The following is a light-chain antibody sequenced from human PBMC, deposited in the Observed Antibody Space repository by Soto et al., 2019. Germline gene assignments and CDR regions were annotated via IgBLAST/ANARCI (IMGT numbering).Light chain of an antibody. CDR2: EGS. CDR3: CSYAGSSTFHVV. CDR1: SSDVGSYNP. V-gene: IGLV2-23*03. J-gene: IGLJ2*01. Sequence: QSVLTQPASVSGSPGQSITISCTGTSSDVGSYNPVSWYQQHPGKAPKLMIYEGSKRPSGVSNRFSGSKSGNTASLTISGLQAEDEADYYCCSYAGSSTFHVVFGGGTKVTV.